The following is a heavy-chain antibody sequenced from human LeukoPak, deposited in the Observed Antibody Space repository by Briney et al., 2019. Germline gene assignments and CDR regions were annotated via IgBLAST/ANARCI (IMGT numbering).Heavy chain of an antibody. CDR2: IWSDGTGK. V-gene: IGHV3-33*08. CDR1: GFTYSHYG. D-gene: IGHD4-11*01. Sequence: GRSLRLSCAASGFTYSHYGMHWVRQAPGKGLEWVAVIWSDGTGKYYSDAVKGRFSISRDNSRNTLYLQMDSLSGEDTAVYYCARDAERGFDYSNSLRYWGQGILVAVSS. CDR3: ARDAERGFDYSNSLRY. J-gene: IGHJ4*02.